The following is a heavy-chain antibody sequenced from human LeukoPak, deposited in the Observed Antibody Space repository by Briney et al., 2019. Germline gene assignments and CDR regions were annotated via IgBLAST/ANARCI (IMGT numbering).Heavy chain of an antibody. V-gene: IGHV4-39*01. CDR1: GDSISSSSYY. CDR2: IYYSGTT. D-gene: IGHD1-14*01. CDR3: ARLYKYYYYYMDV. J-gene: IGHJ6*03. Sequence: SETLSLTCTVSGDSISSSSYYWGWIRQPPGKGLEWIGSIYYSGTTYYNPSLKSRVTISVDTSKNQFSLKLSSVTAADTAVYYCARLYKYYYYYMDVWGKGTTVTVSS.